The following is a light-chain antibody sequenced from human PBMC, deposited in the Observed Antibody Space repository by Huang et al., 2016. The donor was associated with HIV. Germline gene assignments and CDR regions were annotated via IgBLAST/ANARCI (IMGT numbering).Light chain of an antibody. CDR3: QQSYSTHWT. J-gene: IGKJ1*01. V-gene: IGKV1-39*01. CDR1: QSISTY. CDR2: AAS. Sequence: DIQMTQSPSSLSASVGDRVTITCRASQSISTYVNWYQQKPGTAPKLLIYAASSLQSGVPARFSGSGSGTDFTLTISSLQPEDFATYYCQQSYSTHWTFGQGTKVEIK.